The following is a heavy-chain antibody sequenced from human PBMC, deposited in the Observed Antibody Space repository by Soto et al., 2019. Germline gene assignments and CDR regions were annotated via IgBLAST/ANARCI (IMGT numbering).Heavy chain of an antibody. CDR2: IIPIFGTA. V-gene: IGHV1-69*13. D-gene: IGHD3-10*01. J-gene: IGHJ6*02. CDR1: GGTFSSYA. Sequence: GASVKVSCKASGGTFSSYAISWVRQAPGQGLEWMGGIIPIFGTANYAQKFQGRVTITADESTSTAYMELSSLRSEDTAVYYCARGPHYYGSGSYFMDVWGQGTTVTAP. CDR3: ARGPHYYGSGSYFMDV.